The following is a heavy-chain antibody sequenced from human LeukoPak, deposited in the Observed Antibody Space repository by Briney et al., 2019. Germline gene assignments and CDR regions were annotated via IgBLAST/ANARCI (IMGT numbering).Heavy chain of an antibody. CDR1: GYTFTGYY. CDR3: ALTFERFHYYMDV. J-gene: IGHJ6*03. CDR2: INPNSGGT. Sequence: ASVKVPCKASGYTFTGYYMHWVRQAPGQGLEWMGWINPNSGGTNYAQKFQGRVTMTRDTSISTAYMELSRLRSDDTAVYYCALTFERFHYYMDVWGKGTTVTVSS. V-gene: IGHV1-2*02. D-gene: IGHD3-16*01.